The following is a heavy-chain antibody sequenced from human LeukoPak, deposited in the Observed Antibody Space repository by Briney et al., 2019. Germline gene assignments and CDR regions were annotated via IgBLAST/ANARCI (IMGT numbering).Heavy chain of an antibody. Sequence: PGGSLRLSCAASGFSFNNYWMNWVRQAPGKGLEWVSSITSSSSSIYSADSVKGRLTISRDNARNSLYLEMNSLRDEDTAVYYCARDLALGAYWGQGTLVTVSS. CDR1: GFSFNNYW. V-gene: IGHV3-21*01. CDR2: ITSSSSSI. CDR3: ARDLALGAY. D-gene: IGHD4/OR15-4a*01. J-gene: IGHJ4*02.